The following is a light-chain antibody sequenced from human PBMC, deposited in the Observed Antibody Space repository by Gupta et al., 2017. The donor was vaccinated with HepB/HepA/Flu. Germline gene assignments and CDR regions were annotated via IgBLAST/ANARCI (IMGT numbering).Light chain of an antibody. CDR3: QSYDSTLSVV. CDR1: SSNIGAGFD. Sequence: SVPTQPPPVSGSPGHRVTTSCTGSSSNIGAGFDVHWYQQLPGTAPKLLIYNNNKRPSRVPDRFSGSKSGTTASLAITGLQAGDEADYYCQSYDSTLSVVFGGGTKLTVL. J-gene: IGLJ2*01. CDR2: NNN. V-gene: IGLV1-40*01.